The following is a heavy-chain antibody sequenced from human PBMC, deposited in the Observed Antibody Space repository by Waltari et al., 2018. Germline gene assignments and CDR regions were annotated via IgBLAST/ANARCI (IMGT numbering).Heavy chain of an antibody. V-gene: IGHV1-69*01. CDR1: GGTFSSYA. Sequence: QVQLVQSGAEVKKPVSSVRVSCKASGGTFSSYAISWVRQAPGQGLEWMGGIIPIVGPEMYAQKVEGRVTMTADESTSTAYMELSSLRSEDTAVYYCARDGALLRCLEFDAFDIWGQGTMVTVSS. CDR2: IIPIVGPE. J-gene: IGHJ3*02. CDR3: ARDGALLRCLEFDAFDI. D-gene: IGHD3-3*01.